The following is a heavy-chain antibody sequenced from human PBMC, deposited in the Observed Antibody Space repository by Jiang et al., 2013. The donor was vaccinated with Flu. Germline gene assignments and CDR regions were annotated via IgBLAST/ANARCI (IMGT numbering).Heavy chain of an antibody. Sequence: GMHWVRQAPGKGLEWVAVISYDGDNKYYADSVKGRFTISRDNSKNTLYLQMNSLRAEDTAVYYCARSGPGYSSGWYWEGVDYWGQGTLVTVSS. D-gene: IGHD6-19*01. V-gene: IGHV3-33*05. CDR1: G. CDR3: ARSGPGYSSGWYWEGVDY. J-gene: IGHJ4*02. CDR2: ISYDGDNK.